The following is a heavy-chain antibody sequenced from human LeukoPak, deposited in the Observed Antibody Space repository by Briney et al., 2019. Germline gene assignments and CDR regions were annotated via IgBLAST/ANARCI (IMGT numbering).Heavy chain of an antibody. J-gene: IGHJ4*02. D-gene: IGHD3-10*01. CDR2: IKSQTDGGTT. Sequence: GRSLRLSCAASGFTFSSYGMHWVRQAPGKGLEWVGRIKSQTDGGTTDYAAPVKGRFTISRDDSKNTLYLQMNSLKTEDTAVYYCTAGRVRDYWGQGTLVTVSS. CDR3: TAGRVRDY. V-gene: IGHV3-15*01. CDR1: GFTFSSYG.